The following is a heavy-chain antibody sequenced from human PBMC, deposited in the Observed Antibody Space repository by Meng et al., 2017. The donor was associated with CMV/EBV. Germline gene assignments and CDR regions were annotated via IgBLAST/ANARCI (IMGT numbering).Heavy chain of an antibody. V-gene: IGHV4-39*07. D-gene: IGHD3-10*01. CDR3: AREYGSGSYYNWFDP. Sequence: GSLRLSCTVSGGSISSSSYYWGWIRQPPGKGLEWIGSIYYSGSTYYNPSLKSRVTISVDTSKNQFSLKLSSVIAADTAVYYCAREYGSGSYYNWFDPWGQGTLVTVSS. CDR2: IYYSGST. J-gene: IGHJ5*02. CDR1: GGSISSSSYY.